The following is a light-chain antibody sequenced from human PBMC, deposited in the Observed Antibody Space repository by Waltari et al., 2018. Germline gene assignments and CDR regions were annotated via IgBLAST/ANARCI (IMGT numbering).Light chain of an antibody. J-gene: IGKJ4*01. CDR1: QSIGNS. CDR2: YAS. Sequence: IVLTQSPDCQSVTPKENVNITCRASQSIGNSIHWYQQKPDQSPKLLIKYASQSFSGVPSMFSGSGAGTDFTLTINSLEAEDAATYYCHQSASCPVTFVGGTKVEIK. V-gene: IGKV6-21*01. CDR3: HQSASCPVT.